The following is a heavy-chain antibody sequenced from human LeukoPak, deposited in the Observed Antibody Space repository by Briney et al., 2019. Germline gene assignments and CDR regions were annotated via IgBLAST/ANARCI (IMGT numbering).Heavy chain of an antibody. CDR2: INPSGGST. Sequence: ASVPVSCMASGYTFTSYYMHWVGLAPGPGLEGMGMINPSGGSTSYAQKFQGRVTRTRDTSTSTVYMELSSLRSEDTAVYCCARGAELVYENYYYYYGMDVWGQATTVTVSS. V-gene: IGHV1-46*01. J-gene: IGHJ6*02. CDR1: GYTFTSYY. D-gene: IGHD2-8*01. CDR3: ARGAELVYENYYYYYGMDV.